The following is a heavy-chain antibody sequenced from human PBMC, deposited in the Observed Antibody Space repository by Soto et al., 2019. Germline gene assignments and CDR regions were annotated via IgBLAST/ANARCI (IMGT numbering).Heavy chain of an antibody. D-gene: IGHD3-9*01. J-gene: IGHJ6*02. CDR1: GYTFTSYG. CDR2: ISAYNGNT. CDR3: ARGGYDILTGYSDYYYGMDV. Sequence: VASVKVSCKASGYTFTSYGISWVRQAPGQGLEWMGWISAYNGNTNYAQKLQGRVTMTTDTSTSTAYMELRSLRSDDTAVYYCARGGYDILTGYSDYYYGMDVWGQGTTVTVSS. V-gene: IGHV1-18*04.